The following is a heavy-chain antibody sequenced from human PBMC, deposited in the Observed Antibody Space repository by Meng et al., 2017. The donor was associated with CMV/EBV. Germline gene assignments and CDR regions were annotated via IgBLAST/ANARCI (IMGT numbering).Heavy chain of an antibody. CDR3: TTYMFRYSGQGTDY. CDR2: IKSKTDGGTT. D-gene: IGHD5-12*01. V-gene: IGHV3-15*01. CDR1: GFTFSDAW. Sequence: GGSLRLSCAASGFTFSDAWMSWVRQAPGKGLEWLGRIKSKTDGGTTDYAAPVKGRFTISRDDSKNTLYLEMNSLKTEDTAVYYCTTYMFRYSGQGTDYWGHGTRVTVSS. J-gene: IGHJ4*01.